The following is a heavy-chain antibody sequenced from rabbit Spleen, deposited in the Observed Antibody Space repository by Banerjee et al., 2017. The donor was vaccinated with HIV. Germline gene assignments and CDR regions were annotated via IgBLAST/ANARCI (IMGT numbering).Heavy chain of an antibody. J-gene: IGHJ4*01. D-gene: IGHD4-2*01. CDR2: INTATGKP. V-gene: IGHV1S45*01. CDR3: ARGGFYLDYGGGIENYFKL. Sequence: ELVESAGGLVKPEGSLTLTCKASGFSFSDRDVMCWVRQAPGKGLEWIACINTATGKPVYASWAKGRFIMSRTSSTKVTLQMTSLTAADTATYFCARGGFYLDYGGGIENYFKLWGPGTLVTVS. CDR1: GFSFSDRDV.